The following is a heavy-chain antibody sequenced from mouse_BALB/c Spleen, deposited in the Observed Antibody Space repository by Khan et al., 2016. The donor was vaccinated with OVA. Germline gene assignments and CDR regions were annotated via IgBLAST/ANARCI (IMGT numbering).Heavy chain of an antibody. D-gene: IGHD2-1*01. J-gene: IGHJ3*01. CDR2: ISSGGDNT. V-gene: IGHV5-9*03. Sequence: EVQLQESGGGLVKPGGSLKLSCAASGFTFSSFSMSWVRQTPEKRLEWVATISSGGDNTYYPDSVKGRFTISRDNAQNKLYLQMSSLRSEDTAFYYCARSNYGTFAYWGQGTLVTVSA. CDR3: ARSNYGTFAY. CDR1: GFTFSSFS.